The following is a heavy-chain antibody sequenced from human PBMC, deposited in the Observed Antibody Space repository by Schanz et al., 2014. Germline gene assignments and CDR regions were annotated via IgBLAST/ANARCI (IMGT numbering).Heavy chain of an antibody. CDR3: ARYWGRDGYNLALDV. Sequence: EVQLVESGGGLIQPGGSLRLSCAVSGFSVSTNYMSWARQAPGKGLEWISSLYINAGSTRYAASVKGRFFISRDSSKNTLFLQTNSLRAADTATYISARYWGRDGYNLALDVWGQGTLVTVSS. D-gene: IGHD2-21*01. V-gene: IGHV3-53*01. CDR2: LYINAGST. J-gene: IGHJ3*01. CDR1: GFSVSTNY.